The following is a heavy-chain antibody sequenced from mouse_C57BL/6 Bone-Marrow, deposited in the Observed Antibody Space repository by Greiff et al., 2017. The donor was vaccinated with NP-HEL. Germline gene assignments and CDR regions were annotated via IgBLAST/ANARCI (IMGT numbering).Heavy chain of an antibody. CDR3: ARDGDFGVFDV. CDR2: IYYSGTF. V-gene: IGHV3-5*01. Sequence: EVQRVESGPGLVKPSQTVFLTCTVTGISITTGNYRWSWIRQFPGNKLEWIGYIYYSGTFTYTPSITTRTTITRDTPNNQFFLEMNSLTAEYTATYYCARDGDFGVFDVWGTGTTVTVSS. J-gene: IGHJ1*03. CDR1: GISITTGNYR.